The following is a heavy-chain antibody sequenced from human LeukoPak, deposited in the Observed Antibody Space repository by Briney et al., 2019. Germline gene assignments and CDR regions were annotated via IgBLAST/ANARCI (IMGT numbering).Heavy chain of an antibody. J-gene: IGHJ4*02. CDR3: ARWGHYGPLGY. CDR2: INHSGST. CDR1: GGSYSGYY. D-gene: IGHD4-17*01. Sequence: SETLSLTCAVYGGSYSGYYWSWIRQPPGKGQEWIGEINHSGSTNYNPSLKSRVTISVDTSKNQFSLKLSSVTAADTAVYYCARWGHYGPLGYWGQGTLVTVSS. V-gene: IGHV4-34*01.